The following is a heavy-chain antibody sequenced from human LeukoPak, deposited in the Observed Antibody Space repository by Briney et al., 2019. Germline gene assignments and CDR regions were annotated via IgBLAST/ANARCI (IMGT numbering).Heavy chain of an antibody. CDR2: IIPIFGTA. D-gene: IGHD3-10*01. CDR1: GGTFSSYA. V-gene: IGHV1-69*05. CDR3: AAIYGSDAFDI. Sequence: GASVKVSCKASGGTFSSYAISWVRQAPGQGLEWMGGIIPIFGTANYAQKFQERVTITRDMSTSTAYMELSSLRSEDTAVYYCAAIYGSDAFDIWGQGTMVTVSS. J-gene: IGHJ3*02.